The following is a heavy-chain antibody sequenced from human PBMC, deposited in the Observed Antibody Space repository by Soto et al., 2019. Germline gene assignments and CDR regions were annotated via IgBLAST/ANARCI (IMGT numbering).Heavy chain of an antibody. CDR3: ARESIAAAVGAFDI. J-gene: IGHJ3*02. D-gene: IGHD6-13*01. V-gene: IGHV3-33*01. CDR1: GFTFSSYG. CDR2: IWYDGSNK. Sequence: QVQLVESGGGVVQPGRSLRLSCAASGFTFSSYGMHWVRQAPGKGLEWVAVIWYDGSNKYYADSVKGRFTNSRDNSKNTRYLQMNSLRAEDTAVYYCARESIAAAVGAFDIWGQGTMVTVSS.